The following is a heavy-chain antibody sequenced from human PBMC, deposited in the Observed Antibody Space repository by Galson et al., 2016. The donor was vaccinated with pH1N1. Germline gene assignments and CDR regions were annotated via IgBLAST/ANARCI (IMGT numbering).Heavy chain of an antibody. CDR2: ISSSRSTI. Sequence: SLRLSCAASGFAFSSYRMNWVRQAPGKGLEWVSYISSSRSTIYYDDSVKGRFTISRDNAKNSLYLKINSLRAEDTAVYFCARGVSADSGYVGFVGYWGQGTLVTVSP. J-gene: IGHJ4*02. V-gene: IGHV3-48*04. D-gene: IGHD5-12*01. CDR1: GFAFSSYR. CDR3: ARGVSADSGYVGFVGY.